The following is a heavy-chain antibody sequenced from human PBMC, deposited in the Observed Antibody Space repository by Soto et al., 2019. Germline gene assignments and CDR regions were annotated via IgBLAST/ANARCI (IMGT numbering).Heavy chain of an antibody. Sequence: GGSLRLSCAASGFIFSDAWLNWVRQAPGKGLEWVGRIKRKIDGETTDYAAPVKDRFTISKDDSKNTLYLQMNSLKTEDTAVYYCTTDLPGDIYQYFDHWGQGTPVTVSS. CDR1: GFIFSDAW. D-gene: IGHD2-15*01. CDR2: IKRKIDGETT. V-gene: IGHV3-15*07. J-gene: IGHJ4*02. CDR3: TTDLPGDIYQYFDH.